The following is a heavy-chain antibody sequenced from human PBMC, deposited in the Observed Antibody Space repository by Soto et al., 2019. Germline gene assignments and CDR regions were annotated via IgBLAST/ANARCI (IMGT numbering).Heavy chain of an antibody. CDR3: ARQIYDSDTGPNFQYYFDS. J-gene: IGHJ4*02. Sequence: PGESLKISCKVSGYSFTNYWIGWVRQLPGKGLEWMGTIYPGDSDTKYSQSFRGQVTISADNSISTAYLQWSSLKASDTAVYYCARQIYDSDTGPNFQYYFDSWGQGTPVTVSS. CDR1: GYSFTNYW. CDR2: IYPGDSDT. D-gene: IGHD3-22*01. V-gene: IGHV5-51*01.